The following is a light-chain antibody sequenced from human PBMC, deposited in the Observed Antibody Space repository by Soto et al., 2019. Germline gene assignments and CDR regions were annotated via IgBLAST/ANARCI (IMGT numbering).Light chain of an antibody. V-gene: IGLV2-11*01. Sequence: QSALTQPRSVSGSPGQSVTISCTGTSSDVGRYNYVSWYQQHPGKAPKFMIYDVNERPSGVPDRFSGSKSGDTASLTISGLQVEDEADYYCCSYAGSYSWVFGGGTKLTVL. CDR3: CSYAGSYSWV. CDR2: DVN. CDR1: SSDVGRYNY. J-gene: IGLJ3*02.